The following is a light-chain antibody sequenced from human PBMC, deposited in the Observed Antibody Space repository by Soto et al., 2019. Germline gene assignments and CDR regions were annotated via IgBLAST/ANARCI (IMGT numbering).Light chain of an antibody. CDR3: NSYAGSNNLV. Sequence: QSALTHPPSASGSPVQSVTISCTGTSSDDGGYNYVYWYQQHPGKAPKLMIYEVSNRPSGVPDLFSGSKYGNTASLTVSGRQAEDEADYYCNSYAGSNNLVFGGGTKLTV. J-gene: IGLJ2*01. V-gene: IGLV2-8*01. CDR2: EVS. CDR1: SSDDGGYNY.